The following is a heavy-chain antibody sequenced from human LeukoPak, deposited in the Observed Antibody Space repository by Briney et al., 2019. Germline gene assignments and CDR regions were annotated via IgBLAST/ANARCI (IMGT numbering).Heavy chain of an antibody. CDR3: ARDSYDFWSGYYATHDYYYYMDV. V-gene: IGHV1-69*04. D-gene: IGHD3-3*01. J-gene: IGHJ6*03. Sequence: ASVKVSCKASGGTFSSYTISWVRQAPGQGLEWMGRIIPILGIANYAQKFQGRVTITADKSTSTAYMELSSLRSEDTAVYYCARDSYDFWSGYYATHDYYYYMDVWGKGTTVTVS. CDR1: GGTFSSYT. CDR2: IIPILGIA.